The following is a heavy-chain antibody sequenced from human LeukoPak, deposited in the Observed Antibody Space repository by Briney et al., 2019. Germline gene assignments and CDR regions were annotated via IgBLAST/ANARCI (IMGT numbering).Heavy chain of an antibody. J-gene: IGHJ6*02. Sequence: PSETLSLTCTVSGGSISSYYWSWIRQPPGKGLEWIGYIYYSGSTNYNPSLKSRVTISVDTSKNQFSLKLSSVTAADTAVYYCARVRLYSNYYYYGMDVWGQGTTVTVSS. CDR1: GGSISSYY. D-gene: IGHD2-21*01. CDR3: ARVRLYSNYYYYGMDV. V-gene: IGHV4-59*12. CDR2: IYYSGST.